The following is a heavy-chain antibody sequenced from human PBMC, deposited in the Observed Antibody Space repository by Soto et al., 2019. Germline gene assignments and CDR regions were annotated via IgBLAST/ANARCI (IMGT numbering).Heavy chain of an antibody. CDR1: GYTFTSYG. Sequence: ASVKGSCKASGYTFTSYGISWVRQAPGQGLEWMGWISAYNGNTNYAQKLQGRVTMTTDTSTSTAYMELRSLRSDDTAVYYCAATCAFGGSTIWWMDFGGQGNAETVSS. D-gene: IGHD3-9*01. V-gene: IGHV1-18*04. J-gene: IGHJ6*02. CDR2: ISAYNGNT. CDR3: AATCAFGGSTIWWMDF.